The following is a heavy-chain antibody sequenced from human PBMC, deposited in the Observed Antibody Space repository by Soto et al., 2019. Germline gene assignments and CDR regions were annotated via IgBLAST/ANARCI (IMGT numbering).Heavy chain of an antibody. CDR3: AIYDSSGSRGFQH. CDR2: IYYSGST. V-gene: IGHV4-31*01. Sequence: QVQLQESGPGLVKPSQTLSLTCTVSGGSISSGGYYWSWIRQHPGKGLEWIGYIYYSGSTYYNPSXXXLXXISVDTSKNQFSLKLSSVTAADTAVYYCAIYDSSGSRGFQHWGQGTLVTVSS. D-gene: IGHD3-22*01. J-gene: IGHJ1*01. CDR1: GGSISSGGYY.